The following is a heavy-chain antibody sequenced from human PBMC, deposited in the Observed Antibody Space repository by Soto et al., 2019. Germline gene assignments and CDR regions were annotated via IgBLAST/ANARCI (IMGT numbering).Heavy chain of an antibody. CDR2: INGGSGNT. V-gene: IGHV1-3*01. Sequence: QVQLVQSGTEVKELGASVKLSCKASGYTFTTHAVHWVRQAPGQRLEWMGWINGGSGNTKYSQNFQGRVTITTDTSASTAYMDLSTLKSEDTAVYYCAKGGRDWNSLDCWGQGTLVTVSS. CDR3: AKGGRDWNSLDC. J-gene: IGHJ4*02. D-gene: IGHD1-7*01. CDR1: GYTFTTHA.